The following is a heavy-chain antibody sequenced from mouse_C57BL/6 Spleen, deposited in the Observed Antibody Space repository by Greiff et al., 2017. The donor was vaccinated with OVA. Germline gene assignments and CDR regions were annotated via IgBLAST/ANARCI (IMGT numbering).Heavy chain of an antibody. J-gene: IGHJ1*03. V-gene: IGHV1-22*01. CDR1: GYTFTDYN. Sequence: EVHLVESGPELVKPGASVKMSCKASGYTFTDYNMHWVKQSHGKSLEWIGYINPNNGGTSYNQKFKGKATLTVNKSSSTAYMELRSLTSEDSAVYYCARDYGSSYDWYFDVWGTGTTVTVSS. CDR2: INPNNGGT. D-gene: IGHD1-1*01. CDR3: ARDYGSSYDWYFDV.